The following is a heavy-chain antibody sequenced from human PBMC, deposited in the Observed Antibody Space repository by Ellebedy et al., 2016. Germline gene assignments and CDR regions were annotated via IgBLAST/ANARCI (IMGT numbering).Heavy chain of an antibody. D-gene: IGHD2-15*01. CDR1: GYNFDSYW. CDR2: VYPDESDS. Sequence: GESLKISCKGSGYNFDSYWIGWVRQMPGKGLEWMGAVYPDESDSRYSPSFQGQVTISADKSINTAYLQWSSLKASDTAMYYCARLKDREADYWGQGTLVTVSS. CDR3: ARLKDREADY. J-gene: IGHJ4*02. V-gene: IGHV5-51*01.